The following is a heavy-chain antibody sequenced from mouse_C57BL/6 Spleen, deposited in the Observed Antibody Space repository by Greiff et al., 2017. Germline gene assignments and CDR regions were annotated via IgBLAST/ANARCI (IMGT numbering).Heavy chain of an antibody. CDR1: GYTFTSYW. CDR3: ARGGIGSSYSSYYAMDY. V-gene: IGHV1-69*01. J-gene: IGHJ4*01. Sequence: QVQLQQPGAELVMPGASVKLSCKASGYTFTSYWMHWVKQRPGQGLEWIGEIDPSDSYTNYNQKLKGKSTLTVDKSSSTAYMQLSSLTSEDSAVYYCARGGIGSSYSSYYAMDYWGQGTSVTVSS. D-gene: IGHD1-1*01. CDR2: IDPSDSYT.